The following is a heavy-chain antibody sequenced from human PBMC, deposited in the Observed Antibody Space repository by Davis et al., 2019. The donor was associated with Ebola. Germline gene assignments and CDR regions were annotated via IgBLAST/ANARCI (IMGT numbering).Heavy chain of an antibody. CDR3: ARPSSTIFGVEFDY. J-gene: IGHJ4*02. V-gene: IGHV3-11*04. CDR2: ISNRYGTI. CDR1: GFTFSDYY. D-gene: IGHD3-3*01. Sequence: GESLKISCVASGFTFSDYYMSWIRQAPGKGLEWLSYISNRYGTIFYADSLRGRFTISRDNAKNSLYLQMNSLRVEDTAVYYCARPSSTIFGVEFDYWGQGVLVTVSS.